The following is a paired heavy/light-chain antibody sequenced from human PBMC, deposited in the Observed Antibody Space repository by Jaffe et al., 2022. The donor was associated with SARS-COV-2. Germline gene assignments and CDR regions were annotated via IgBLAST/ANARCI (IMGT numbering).Light chain of an antibody. Sequence: DIQLTQSPSFLSASVGDRVTITCRASQDINTSVAWYQQKAGKAPKLLIYGASTLQSGAPSRFSGSGSGTEFTLTISSLQPEDFATYHCQQLNSRLYTFGQGTKLEIK. CDR2: GAS. J-gene: IGKJ2*01. CDR3: QQLNSRLYT. CDR1: QDINTS. V-gene: IGKV1-9*01.
Heavy chain of an antibody. J-gene: IGHJ4*02. CDR2: IYWDDDK. D-gene: IGHD1-26*01. V-gene: IGHV2-5*02. CDR3: AHRPVRVGTTFAPPFDY. CDR1: GFSLSTTGVG. Sequence: QITLKESGPMLVKPTQTLTLTCTFSGFSLSTTGVGVGWIRQPPGKALEWLSLIYWDDDKRYSPSLKSRLTITKDTSKNQVVLTMTNMDPVDTATYYCAHRPVRVGTTFAPPFDYWGQGILVTVSS.